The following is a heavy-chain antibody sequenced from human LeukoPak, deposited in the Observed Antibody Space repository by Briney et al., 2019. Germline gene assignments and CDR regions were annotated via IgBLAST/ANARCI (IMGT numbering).Heavy chain of an antibody. V-gene: IGHV3-23*01. CDR3: ATYRQVLLPFES. CDR2: IFPSGGEI. J-gene: IGHJ4*02. Sequence: GGSLRLSCLASKFTFNNYAMTWVRQAPGKGLEWVSSIFPSGGEIHYADSVRGRFTISRDNSKSTLSLQMNSLRAEDTAIYYCATYRQVLLPFESWGQGTLVTVSS. D-gene: IGHD2-8*02. CDR1: KFTFNNYA.